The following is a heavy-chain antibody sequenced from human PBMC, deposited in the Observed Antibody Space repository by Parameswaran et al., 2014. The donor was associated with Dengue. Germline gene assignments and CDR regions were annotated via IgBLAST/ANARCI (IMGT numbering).Heavy chain of an antibody. D-gene: IGHD1-14*01. Sequence: WVRQAPGQGLEWMGWISAYNGNTNYAQKLQGRVTMTTDTSTSTAYMELRSLRSDDTAVYYCARSGNTHYYYYGMDVWGQGTTVTVSS. J-gene: IGHJ6*02. CDR3: ARSGNTHYYYYGMDV. CDR2: ISAYNGNT. V-gene: IGHV1-18*01.